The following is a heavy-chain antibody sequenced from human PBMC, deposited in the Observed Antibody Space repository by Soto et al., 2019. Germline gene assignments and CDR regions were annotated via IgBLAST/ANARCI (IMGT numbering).Heavy chain of an antibody. Sequence: QVQLVQSGAEVKKPGASVKVSCKASGYTFTSYGISWVRQAPGQGLEWMGWISAYNGNTNYAPQLQGRVTMTADTSTSTAYMELRRLRSDDTAVYYCARDQYYDILTGPRDYYYGMDVWGQGTTVTVSS. V-gene: IGHV1-18*01. CDR2: ISAYNGNT. CDR3: ARDQYYDILTGPRDYYYGMDV. D-gene: IGHD3-9*01. CDR1: GYTFTSYG. J-gene: IGHJ6*02.